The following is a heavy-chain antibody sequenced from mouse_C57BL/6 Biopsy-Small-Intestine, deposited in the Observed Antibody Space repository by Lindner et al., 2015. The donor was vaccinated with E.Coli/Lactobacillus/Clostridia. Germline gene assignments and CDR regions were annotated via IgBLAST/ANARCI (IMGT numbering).Heavy chain of an antibody. CDR3: ARSSSYDYFDY. CDR1: GFTFSDYG. Sequence: VHLQESGGGLVKPGGSLKLSCAASGFTFSDYGMHWVRQAPEKGLEWVAYISSGSSTIYYADTVKGRFTISRDNAKNTLFLQMTSLRSEDTAMYYCARSSSYDYFDYWGQGTTLTVSS. V-gene: IGHV5-17*01. CDR2: ISSGSSTI. J-gene: IGHJ2*01. D-gene: IGHD1-1*01.